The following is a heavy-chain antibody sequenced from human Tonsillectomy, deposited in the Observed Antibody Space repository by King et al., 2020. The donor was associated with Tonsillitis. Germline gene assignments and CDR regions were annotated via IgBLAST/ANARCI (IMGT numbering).Heavy chain of an antibody. J-gene: IGHJ6*03. Sequence: VQLQESGPGLVKPSQTLSLTCTVSGCSISSGSYYWSWIRQPAGKGLEWIGRIYTSGSTNYNPSLKSRVTMSVDTSKNQFSLKLSSVTAADTAVYYCARDKSSSSHTGEYYYYYYYMDVWGKGTTVTVSS. CDR1: GCSISSGSYY. CDR3: ARDKSSSSHTGEYYYYYYYMDV. V-gene: IGHV4-61*02. D-gene: IGHD6-6*01. CDR2: IYTSGST.